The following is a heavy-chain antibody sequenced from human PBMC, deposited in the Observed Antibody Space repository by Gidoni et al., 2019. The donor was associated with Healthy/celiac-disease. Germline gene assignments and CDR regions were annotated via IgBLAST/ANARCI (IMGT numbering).Heavy chain of an antibody. D-gene: IGHD6-19*01. J-gene: IGHJ4*02. CDR1: GYSFTSFW. Sequence: VQLVPSGADVEKPGESLTISCHGSGYSFTSFWIGWVRQKPGKGLEWMGIVYPGDSDTRYSPSFQGQVTISADKSISTAYLQWSSLKASDTAMYYCAGSVAVAGAYFDYWGQGTLVTVSS. CDR2: VYPGDSDT. CDR3: AGSVAVAGAYFDY. V-gene: IGHV5-51*01.